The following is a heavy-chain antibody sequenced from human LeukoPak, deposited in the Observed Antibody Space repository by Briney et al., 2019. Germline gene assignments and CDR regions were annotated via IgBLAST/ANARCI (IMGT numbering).Heavy chain of an antibody. D-gene: IGHD2-2*01. V-gene: IGHV3-23*01. J-gene: IGHJ5*02. CDR3: AKDRLVPAAMGWFDP. CDR2: ISGSGGST. Sequence: GGSLRLSCAASGFTFSSYSMNWVRQAPGKGLEWVSAISGSGGSTYYADSVKGRFTISRDNSKNTLYLQMNSLRAEDTAVYYCAKDRLVPAAMGWFDPWGQGTLVTVSS. CDR1: GFTFSSYS.